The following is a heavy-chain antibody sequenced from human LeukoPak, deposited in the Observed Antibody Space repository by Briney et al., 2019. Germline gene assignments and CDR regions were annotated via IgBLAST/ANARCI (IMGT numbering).Heavy chain of an antibody. CDR3: ARHMTTANNWFDP. CDR1: GYTFTGYF. Sequence: ASVTVSCKASGYTFTGYFMHWVRQAPGQGLEWMGWINPKTGVTNYEQKSQGRVIMTRDTSISTVYMEVTRLTSDDTAVYYCARHMTTANNWFDPWGQGTLVTVSS. V-gene: IGHV1-2*02. D-gene: IGHD1-1*01. CDR2: INPKTGVT. J-gene: IGHJ5*02.